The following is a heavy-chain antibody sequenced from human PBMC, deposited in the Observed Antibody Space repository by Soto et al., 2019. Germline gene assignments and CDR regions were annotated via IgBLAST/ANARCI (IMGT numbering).Heavy chain of an antibody. CDR1: GYTFTSYD. J-gene: IGHJ5*02. CDR3: ARGVGEWLRPHNWFDP. Sequence: VASVKVSCKASGYTFTSYDINWVRQATGQGLEWMGWMNPNSGNTGYAQKFQGRVTMTRNTSISTAYMELSSLRSEDTAVYYCARGVGEWLRPHNWFDPWGQGTLVTVSS. V-gene: IGHV1-8*01. CDR2: MNPNSGNT. D-gene: IGHD5-12*01.